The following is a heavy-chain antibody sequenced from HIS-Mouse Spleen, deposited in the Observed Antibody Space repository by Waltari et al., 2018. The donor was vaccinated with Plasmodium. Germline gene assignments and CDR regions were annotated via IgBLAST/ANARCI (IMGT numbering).Heavy chain of an antibody. CDR2: ISGSVGRT. CDR1: GFPVRRSA. D-gene: IGHD7-27*01. J-gene: IGHJ4*02. V-gene: IGHV3-23*01. CDR3: AKSSKGTGDLWDY. Sequence: EVQLLESGGGLVQPGGSLRLSCAASGFPVRRSAMSWVRRAPGQGLEWVSAISGSVGRTYYADSVKGRFTISRDNSKNTLYLQMNSLRAEDTAVYYCAKSSKGTGDLWDYWGQGTLVTVSS.